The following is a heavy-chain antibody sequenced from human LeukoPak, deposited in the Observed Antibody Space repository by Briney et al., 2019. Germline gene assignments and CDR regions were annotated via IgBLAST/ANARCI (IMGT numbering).Heavy chain of an antibody. D-gene: IGHD5-18*01. Sequence: PGGSLRLSCAASGFTFSSYGMHWVRQAPGKGLGWVAVIWYDGSNKYYADSVKGRFTISRDNAKNSLYLQMNSLRAEDTALYYCAKDVTSGSGYGLGYWGQGTLVTVSS. V-gene: IGHV3-33*03. CDR1: GFTFSSYG. CDR2: IWYDGSNK. J-gene: IGHJ4*02. CDR3: AKDVTSGSGYGLGY.